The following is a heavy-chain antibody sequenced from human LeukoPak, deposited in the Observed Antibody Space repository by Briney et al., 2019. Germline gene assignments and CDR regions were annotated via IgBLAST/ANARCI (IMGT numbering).Heavy chain of an antibody. CDR3: ARVGDSGNLA. CDR1: GYIFTNYG. CDR2: ISLYNGGT. J-gene: IGHJ5*02. V-gene: IGHV1-2*02. Sequence: GASVKVSCKASGYIFTNYGITWVRQAPGQGLEWMGWISLYNGGTNYAQDFHGRVTMTRDTSISTAYMELSRLRSDDTAVYYCARVGDSGNLAWGQGTLVTVSS. D-gene: IGHD1-26*01.